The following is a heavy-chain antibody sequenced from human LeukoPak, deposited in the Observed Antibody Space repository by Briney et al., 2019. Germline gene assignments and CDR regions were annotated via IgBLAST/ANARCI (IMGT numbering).Heavy chain of an antibody. Sequence: GGSLRLSCAASGFSFSSYEMNWVRQAPGKGLEWISYISASGTLTHYADSVEGRFTISRDNAKNSLYLQMNSLRAEDTAVYYCARLWFGQFDTYFDYWGPGILVTVSS. V-gene: IGHV3-48*03. D-gene: IGHD3-10*01. CDR1: GFSFSSYE. J-gene: IGHJ4*02. CDR3: ARLWFGQFDTYFDY. CDR2: ISASGTLT.